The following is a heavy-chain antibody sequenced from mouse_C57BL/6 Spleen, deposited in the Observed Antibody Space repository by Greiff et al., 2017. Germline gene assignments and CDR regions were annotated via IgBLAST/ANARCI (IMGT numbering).Heavy chain of an antibody. CDR3: ARGSYGSSYSYWYFDV. CDR1: GYTFTSYW. CDR2: IYPGSGST. J-gene: IGHJ1*03. D-gene: IGHD1-1*01. Sequence: QVQLQQPGAELVQPGASVKMSCKASGYTFTSYWITWVKQRPGQGLEWIGDIYPGSGSTNYNEKFKSKATLTVDTSSSTAYMQLSSLTSEDSAVYYCARGSYGSSYSYWYFDVWGTGTTVTVSA. V-gene: IGHV1-55*01.